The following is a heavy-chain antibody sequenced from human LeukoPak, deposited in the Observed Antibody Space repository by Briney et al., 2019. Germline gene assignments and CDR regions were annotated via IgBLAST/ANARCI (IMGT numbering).Heavy chain of an antibody. Sequence: GGTLRLSCSASGFTFSSYAMSWVRQAPGKGLVWVSRISGDGNSRSYADSVEGRFTISRDNAENTLYLQMNSPRAEDTAAYYCAKDGNWARFENWGQGTLVTVSS. J-gene: IGHJ4*02. V-gene: IGHV3-23*01. D-gene: IGHD7-27*01. CDR3: AKDGNWARFEN. CDR2: ISGDGNSR. CDR1: GFTFSSYA.